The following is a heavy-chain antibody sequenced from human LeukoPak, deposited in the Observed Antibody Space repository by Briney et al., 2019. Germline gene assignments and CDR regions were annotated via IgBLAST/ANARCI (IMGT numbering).Heavy chain of an antibody. D-gene: IGHD3-22*01. CDR1: GFTFSSYS. CDR3: VRNGDGLVVVDY. CDR2: VSWNGSRT. Sequence: GGSLRLSCAASGFTFSSYSMNWVRQAPGKGLEWVSGVSWNGSRTHYADSVKGRFIISRDNSRNTLYLQTNSLRAEDTAVYYCVRNGDGLVVVDYWGQGTLVTVSS. J-gene: IGHJ4*02. V-gene: IGHV3-35*01.